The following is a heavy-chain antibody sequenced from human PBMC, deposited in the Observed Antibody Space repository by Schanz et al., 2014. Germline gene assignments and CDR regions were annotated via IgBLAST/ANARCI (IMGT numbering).Heavy chain of an antibody. CDR3: AKNQYDDVDLSSFYFDF. CDR2: IKKDGSEK. J-gene: IGHJ4*02. V-gene: IGHV3-7*01. D-gene: IGHD3-10*02. Sequence: EVQLLESGGGLVKPGGSLRLSCGVSGFTFSGYSMNWVRQAPGKGLEWVANIKKDGSEKYYVDSVKGRFTISRDNAKNSLFLQMNSLRPEDTAVYYCAKNQYDDVDLSSFYFDFWGQGTLVTVSS. CDR1: GFTFSGYS.